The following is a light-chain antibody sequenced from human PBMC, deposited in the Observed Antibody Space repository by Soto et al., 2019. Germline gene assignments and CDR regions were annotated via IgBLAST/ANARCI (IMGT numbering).Light chain of an antibody. V-gene: IGLV1-40*01. CDR3: QSYDSSVNGHLFV. CDR2: GNN. Sequence: QLVLTQPPSVSGAPGQRVTISCTGSSSNIGANYDVHWYQQLPGTAPKLLIYGNNNRPSGVPDRFSGSKSGTSASLAITGRQAEDEANYDCQSYDSSVNGHLFVFGTGTKLTVL. CDR1: SSNIGANYD. J-gene: IGLJ1*01.